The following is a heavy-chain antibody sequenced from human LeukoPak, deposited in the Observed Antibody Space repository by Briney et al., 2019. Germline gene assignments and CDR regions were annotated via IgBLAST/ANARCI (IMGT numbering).Heavy chain of an antibody. CDR1: GDSISSGDYY. V-gene: IGHV4-61*02. Sequence: SQTLSLTCTVSGDSISSGDYYWSWIRQPAGKGLEWIGRISSSGSTNYNPSLKSRVTISVDTSKNQFSLKLSSVTAADTAVYFCARSTWYYYDSSGYYGGYTLDYWGQGTLVTVSS. CDR2: ISSSGST. D-gene: IGHD3-22*01. CDR3: ARSTWYYYDSSGYYGGYTLDY. J-gene: IGHJ4*02.